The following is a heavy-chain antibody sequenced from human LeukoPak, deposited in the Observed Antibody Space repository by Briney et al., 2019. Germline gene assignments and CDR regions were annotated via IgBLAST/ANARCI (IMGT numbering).Heavy chain of an antibody. CDR3: ARTYGGNSGSDY. CDR1: GGSISSYY. Sequence: SETLSLTCTVSGGSISSYYWSWIRQPPGKGLEWIGYIYYSGSTNYNPSLNSRVTISADASKNQFSLKLSSVTAADTAVYYCARTYGGNSGSDYWGQGTLVTVSS. J-gene: IGHJ4*02. V-gene: IGHV4-59*08. D-gene: IGHD4-23*01. CDR2: IYYSGST.